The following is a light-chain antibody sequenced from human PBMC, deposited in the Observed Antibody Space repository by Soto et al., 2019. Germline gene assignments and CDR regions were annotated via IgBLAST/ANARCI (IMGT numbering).Light chain of an antibody. CDR3: QQYAGSPRT. CDR2: SAS. Sequence: EIVLTQSPGTLSLSPGERGTLSCRASQNLGTLYLAWFQQKSGQAPRLLIYSASRRATGIPDRFTGSGSGTEFPLTINRVEPEDFAVYFCQQYAGSPRTFGQGTKVDIK. CDR1: QNLGTLY. J-gene: IGKJ1*01. V-gene: IGKV3-20*01.